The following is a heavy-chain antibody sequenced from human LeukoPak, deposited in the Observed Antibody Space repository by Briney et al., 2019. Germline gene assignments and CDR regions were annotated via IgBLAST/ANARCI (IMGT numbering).Heavy chain of an antibody. Sequence: ASVKVSCKASGYTFTSYAMNWVRQAPGQGLEWMGWINTNTGNPTYAPGFTGRFVFSFDTSASTAYLQISSLKAEDTAVYYCATSPPKVWSGYPFDYWGQGTLVTVSS. CDR2: INTNTGNP. CDR3: ATSPPKVWSGYPFDY. J-gene: IGHJ4*02. CDR1: GYTFTSYA. D-gene: IGHD3-3*01. V-gene: IGHV7-4-1*02.